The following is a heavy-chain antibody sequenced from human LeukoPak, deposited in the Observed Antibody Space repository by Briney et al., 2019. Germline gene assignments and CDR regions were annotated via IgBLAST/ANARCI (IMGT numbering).Heavy chain of an antibody. D-gene: IGHD3-9*01. V-gene: IGHV4-39*01. J-gene: IGHJ6*02. Sequence: PSETLSLTCAVSGGSISSYYWGWIRQPPGKGLEWIGSIYYSGSTYYNPSLKSRVTISVDTSKNQFSLKLSSVTAADTAVYYCARAKYYDILTGHIAGGMDVWGQGTTVTVSS. CDR2: IYYSGST. CDR3: ARAKYYDILTGHIAGGMDV. CDR1: GGSISSYY.